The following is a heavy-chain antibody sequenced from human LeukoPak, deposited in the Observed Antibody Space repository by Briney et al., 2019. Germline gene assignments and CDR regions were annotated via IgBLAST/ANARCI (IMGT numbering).Heavy chain of an antibody. CDR2: IYYSGST. J-gene: IGHJ4*02. Sequence: SETLSLTCTVSGGSISSYYWSWIRQPPGKGLEWIGYIYYSGSTNYNPSLKSRVTISVDTSKNQFSLKRSSVTAADTAVYYCARVSYCSGGSCYSGIIHYWGQGTLVTVSS. CDR3: ARVSYCSGGSCYSGIIHY. V-gene: IGHV4-59*01. D-gene: IGHD2-15*01. CDR1: GGSISSYY.